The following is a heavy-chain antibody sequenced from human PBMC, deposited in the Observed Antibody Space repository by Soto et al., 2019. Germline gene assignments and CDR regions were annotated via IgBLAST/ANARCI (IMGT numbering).Heavy chain of an antibody. V-gene: IGHV1-3*01. CDR1: GYTFTIYA. J-gene: IGHJ4*02. CDR2: INAGNGNT. CDR3: ARDLPPIDY. Sequence: QVQLVQSGAEVKKPWASVKFSCKASGYTFTIYAMHWVRQAPGQRLEWMGWINAGNGNTKYSQKFQGRVTITRDTSASTAYMELSSLRSEDTAVYDCARDLPPIDYRGQGTLVTVSS.